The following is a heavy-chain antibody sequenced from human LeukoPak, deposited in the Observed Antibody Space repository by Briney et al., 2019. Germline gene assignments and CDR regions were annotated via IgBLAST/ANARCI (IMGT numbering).Heavy chain of an antibody. V-gene: IGHV4-59*01. Sequence: SETLSLTCTVSGGSISSYYWSWIRQPPGKGLEWIGYIYYSGSTNYNPSLKGRVTISVDTSKNQFSLKLSSVTAADTAVYYCARDWDSSGYSWRWFDPWGQGTLVTVSS. CDR1: GGSISSYY. CDR2: IYYSGST. J-gene: IGHJ5*02. D-gene: IGHD3-22*01. CDR3: ARDWDSSGYSWRWFDP.